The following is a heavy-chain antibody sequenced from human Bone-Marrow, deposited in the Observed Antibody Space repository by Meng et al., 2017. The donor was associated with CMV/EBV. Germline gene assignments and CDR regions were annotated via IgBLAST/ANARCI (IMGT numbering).Heavy chain of an antibody. Sequence: GESLKISCAASGFTFSIFAMHWVRQAPGKGLEWMAVISNDGSDQYYGDSVKGRFTASRDNSKNTLSLQMNSLRAEDTAVYYCARDNSVVISVWDGMDVWGQGTTVTVSS. CDR3: ARDNSVVISVWDGMDV. V-gene: IGHV3-30*04. J-gene: IGHJ6*02. D-gene: IGHD4-23*01. CDR1: GFTFSIFA. CDR2: ISNDGSDQ.